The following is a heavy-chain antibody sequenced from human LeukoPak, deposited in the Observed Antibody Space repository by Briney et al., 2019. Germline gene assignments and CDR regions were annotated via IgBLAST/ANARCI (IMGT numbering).Heavy chain of an antibody. CDR3: AHRGYCSGGSCPTRANWFDP. D-gene: IGHD2-15*01. J-gene: IGHJ5*02. CDR2: IYWDDDK. V-gene: IGHV2-5*02. Sequence: SGPTLVNPTQTLTLTCTFSGFSLSTSGVGVGWIRQPPGKALEWLALIYWDDDKRYSPSLKSRLTITKDTSKNQVVLTMTNMDPVDTATYYCAHRGYCSGGSCPTRANWFDPWGQGTLVTVSS. CDR1: GFSLSTSGVG.